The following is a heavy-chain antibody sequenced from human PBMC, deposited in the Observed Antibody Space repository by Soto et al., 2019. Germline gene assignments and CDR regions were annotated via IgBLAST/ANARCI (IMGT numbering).Heavy chain of an antibody. Sequence: VGSLRLSCGVSGFTVSSNGVSWVRQAPGKGLEWIAAIFCGGDVSYNADSVKGRFIISRDGSKNTLFLVMNSLRADDTAFYYCANSAYSSASFCRFDLWGRGTPVTVSS. CDR3: ANSAYSSASFCRFDL. D-gene: IGHD6-25*01. CDR1: GFTVSSNG. J-gene: IGHJ2*01. V-gene: IGHV3-23*01. CDR2: IFCGGDVS.